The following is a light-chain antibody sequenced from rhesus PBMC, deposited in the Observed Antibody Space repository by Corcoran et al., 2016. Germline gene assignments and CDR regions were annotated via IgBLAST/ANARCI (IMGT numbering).Light chain of an antibody. CDR2: GAS. Sequence: QVILTQSPATLSLSPGERATLSCRASESVTTYLAWYQQKPGQAPRLLIYGASSRATGIPDRVSASGSGTDFTLTISSLEPEDVRVYHCYQHSSGYSFGQGTKVAI. V-gene: IGKV3-10*01. J-gene: IGKJ2*01. CDR3: YQHSSGYS. CDR1: ESVTTY.